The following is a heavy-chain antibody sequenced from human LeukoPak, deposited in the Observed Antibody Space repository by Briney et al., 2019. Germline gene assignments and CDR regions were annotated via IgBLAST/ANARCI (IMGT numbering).Heavy chain of an antibody. J-gene: IGHJ4*02. D-gene: IGHD2-2*01. CDR3: ARVEPAAVGQPNDW. V-gene: IGHV4-30-4*01. CDR2: IYYSGST. CDR1: GGSINSGDYY. Sequence: SETLSLTCTVSGGSINSGDYYWSWIRQPPGKGLEWIGYIYYSGSTYYTPSLNSRVTISIDTSKNQFSLQLRSVTAAETAVYYCARVEPAAVGQPNDWWGQGTLVTVSS.